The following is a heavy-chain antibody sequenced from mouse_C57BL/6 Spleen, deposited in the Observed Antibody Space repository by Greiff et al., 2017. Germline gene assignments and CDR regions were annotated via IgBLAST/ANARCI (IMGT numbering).Heavy chain of an antibody. CDR3: SCPHYYGSSHRYFDD. CDR2: IDPSDSYT. D-gene: IGHD1-1*01. CDR1: GYTFTSYW. J-gene: IGHJ2*01. V-gene: IGHV1-69*01. Sequence: QVQLQQPGAELVMPGASVKLSCKASGYTFTSYWMHWVKQRPGQGLEWIGEIDPSDSYTNYNQKFKGQSTLTVDKSSSTAYMQLSSLKSEDSAVYFCSCPHYYGSSHRYFDDWGQGTTLTVSS.